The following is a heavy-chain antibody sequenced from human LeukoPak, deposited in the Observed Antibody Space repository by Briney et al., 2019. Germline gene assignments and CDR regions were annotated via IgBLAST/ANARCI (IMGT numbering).Heavy chain of an antibody. CDR3: AILVVRGVPLDY. D-gene: IGHD3-10*01. CDR2: INPSGGST. V-gene: IGHV1-46*01. J-gene: IGHJ4*02. Sequence: GASVKVSCKASGYTFTSYYMHWVRQAPGQGLEWMGIINPSGGSTSYAQKFQGRVTMTRDMSTSTVYMELSSLRSEDTAVYYCAILVVRGVPLDYWGQGTLVTVSS. CDR1: GYTFTSYY.